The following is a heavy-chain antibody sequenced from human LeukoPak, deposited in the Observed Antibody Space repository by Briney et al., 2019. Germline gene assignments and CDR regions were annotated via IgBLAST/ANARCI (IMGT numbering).Heavy chain of an antibody. CDR2: IYTSGST. CDR1: GGSISSGSYY. Sequence: SETLSLTCTVSGGSISSGSYYWSWIRQPAGKGLEWIGRIYTSGSTNYNPFLKSRVTISVDTSKNQFSLKLSSVTAADTAVYYCARDITIFGWFDPWGQGTLVTVSS. V-gene: IGHV4-61*02. D-gene: IGHD3-3*01. J-gene: IGHJ5*02. CDR3: ARDITIFGWFDP.